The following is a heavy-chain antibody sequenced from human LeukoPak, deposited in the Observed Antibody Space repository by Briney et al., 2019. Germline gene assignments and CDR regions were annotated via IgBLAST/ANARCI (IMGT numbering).Heavy chain of an antibody. J-gene: IGHJ4*02. CDR3: ASLGSYDYFDY. V-gene: IGHV4-38-2*01. Sequence: SETLSLTCAVSAYSISSGYYWGWIRQPPGKGLEWIGSIYHTGSTYYNSSLKSRVTISVDTSKNQFSLKLSSVTAADTAVYYCASLGSYDYFDYWGQGTLVTVSS. CDR1: AYSISSGYY. CDR2: IYHTGST. D-gene: IGHD1-26*01.